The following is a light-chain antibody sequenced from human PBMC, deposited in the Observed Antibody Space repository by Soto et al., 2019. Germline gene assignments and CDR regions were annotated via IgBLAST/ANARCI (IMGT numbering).Light chain of an antibody. CDR1: QSVTNN. Sequence: EIVMTQSPATLSVSPGERFTLSCRASQSVTNNLAWYQQKPGQAPRLLIYVASTRAPGIPARFSGSGSGTEFTLTISSLQSEDFAVYYCQQYNNWPITFGRGTRLEI. J-gene: IGKJ5*01. CDR3: QQYNNWPIT. CDR2: VAS. V-gene: IGKV3-15*01.